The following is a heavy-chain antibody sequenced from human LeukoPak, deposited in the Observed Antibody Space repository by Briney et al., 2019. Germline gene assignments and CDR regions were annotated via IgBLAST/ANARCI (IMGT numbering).Heavy chain of an antibody. V-gene: IGHV1-8*01. CDR3: ATYGRTTPFDC. J-gene: IGHJ4*02. Sequence: GASVKVSCKASGNTFSSYDINWVRQATGQGLEWMGWMNPNSGNTGYAQKFQGRVTMTRNTSISTAYMELSSLRSEDTAVYYCATYGRTTPFDCWGQGTLVTVSS. D-gene: IGHD1/OR15-1a*01. CDR1: GNTFSSYD. CDR2: MNPNSGNT.